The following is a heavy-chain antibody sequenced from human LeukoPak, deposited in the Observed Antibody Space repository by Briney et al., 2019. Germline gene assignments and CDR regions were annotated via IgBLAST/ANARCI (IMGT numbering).Heavy chain of an antibody. CDR2: ISYSGST. CDR3: AAWVGESYAPYYYYGMDV. D-gene: IGHD3-10*01. Sequence: PSETPSLTCTVSGGSISSYNWSWIRQPPGKGLEWIGYISYSGSTNYNPSLKSRVTISVDTSKNQFSLKLSSVTAADTAVYYCAAWVGESYAPYYYYGMDVWGKGTTVTVSS. V-gene: IGHV4-59*01. CDR1: GGSISSYN. J-gene: IGHJ6*04.